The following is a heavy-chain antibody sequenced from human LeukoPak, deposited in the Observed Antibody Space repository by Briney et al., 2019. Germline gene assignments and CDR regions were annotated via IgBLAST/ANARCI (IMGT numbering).Heavy chain of an antibody. V-gene: IGHV3-74*01. D-gene: IGHD6-19*01. CDR1: GFTFSSYW. CDR2: INNDGSTT. Sequence: GGSLRLSCAVSGFTFSSYWMHRVRQAPGKGLVWVSRINNDGSTTAYADSVKGRFTISRDNTKNTLYLQMNSLRAEDTAVYYCARTYSSFDYWGQGTLVTVSS. CDR3: ARTYSSFDY. J-gene: IGHJ4*02.